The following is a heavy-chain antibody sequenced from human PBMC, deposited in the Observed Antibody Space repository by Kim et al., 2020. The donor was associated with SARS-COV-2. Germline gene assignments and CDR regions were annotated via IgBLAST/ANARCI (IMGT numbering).Heavy chain of an antibody. J-gene: IGHJ5*02. Sequence: PPLKSRVAISVDTSKNKFSLNLNSVTAADTAVYYCARVVGATNWFDPWGQGTLVTVSS. CDR3: ARVVGATNWFDP. D-gene: IGHD1-26*01. V-gene: IGHV4-59*01.